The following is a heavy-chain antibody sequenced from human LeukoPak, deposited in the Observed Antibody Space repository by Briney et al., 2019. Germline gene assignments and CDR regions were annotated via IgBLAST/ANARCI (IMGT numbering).Heavy chain of an antibody. Sequence: GASVKVSCKASGYTFTSYYMHWVRQAPGQGLEWMGIINPSGGSTSYAQKFQGRVTMTRDMSTSTVYMELSSLRSEDTAVYYCARGAAAGSRGDSYYFDYWGQGTLVTVSS. D-gene: IGHD6-13*01. CDR1: GYTFTSYY. J-gene: IGHJ4*02. CDR3: ARGAAAGSRGDSYYFDY. V-gene: IGHV1-46*01. CDR2: INPSGGST.